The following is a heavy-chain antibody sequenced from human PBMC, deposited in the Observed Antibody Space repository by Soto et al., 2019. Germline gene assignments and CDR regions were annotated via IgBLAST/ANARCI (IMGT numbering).Heavy chain of an antibody. CDR3: VKDDGGYPSTAPH. V-gene: IGHV3-23*01. Sequence: VQLLESGGGLVQLGGSLRLSCAASGITFRNYPMSWVRQPPGKGLDWVSGISGSGDRTYYGDSAKGRFTISKDISKNSLSLQLDSLGVEDTAVYFCVKDDGGYPSTAPHWGQGTLVTVSS. CDR2: ISGSGDRT. D-gene: IGHD3-22*01. J-gene: IGHJ4*02. CDR1: GITFRNYP.